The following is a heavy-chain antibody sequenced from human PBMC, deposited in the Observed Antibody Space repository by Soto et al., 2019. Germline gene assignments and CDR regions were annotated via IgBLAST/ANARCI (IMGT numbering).Heavy chain of an antibody. CDR1: GYSFKNYA. CDR2: TNEGSGNT. D-gene: IGHD2-15*01. J-gene: IGHJ4*02. V-gene: IGHV1-3*01. Sequence: ASVQVSCKATGYSFKNYAVHWVRQAPGQRLEWMGFTNEGSGNTRFSQKFQGRISITRDTSASTVYLDLSSLTSEDTAIYYCARDDRSVSVVGTLEHWGQGTLVTVSS. CDR3: ARDDRSVSVVGTLEH.